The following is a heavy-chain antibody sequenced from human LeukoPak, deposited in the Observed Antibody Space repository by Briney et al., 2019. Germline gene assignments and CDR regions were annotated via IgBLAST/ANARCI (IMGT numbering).Heavy chain of an antibody. Sequence: GESLKISCKGSGYSFTSYWIGWVRQMPGKGLEWMGIIYPGDSDTRYSPSFQGQVTISADKSISTAYLQWSSLKASDTATYYCPRTLVGAAYSYGPPYYLDSWGPGTLVTVSS. J-gene: IGHJ4*01. CDR3: PRTLVGAAYSYGPPYYLDS. CDR2: IYPGDSDT. V-gene: IGHV5-51*01. CDR1: GYSFTSYW. D-gene: IGHD5-18*01.